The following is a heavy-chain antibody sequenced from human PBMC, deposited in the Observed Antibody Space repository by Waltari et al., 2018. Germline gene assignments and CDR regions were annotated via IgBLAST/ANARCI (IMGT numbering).Heavy chain of an antibody. CDR2: ISFDGSIK. V-gene: IGHV3-30*04. CDR1: GFTFHSYP. J-gene: IGHJ4*02. Sequence: QVQLVDSGGGVVQPGKSLSLSCAASGFTFHSYPLHWVRQAPGKGLEWVAVISFDGSIKYYAKSVKGRFTISRDNSNNTLNLQMNSLTPEDTAVYYCARKATVFGVGGYLDYWGQGALVIVSS. D-gene: IGHD3-3*01. CDR3: ARKATVFGVGGYLDY.